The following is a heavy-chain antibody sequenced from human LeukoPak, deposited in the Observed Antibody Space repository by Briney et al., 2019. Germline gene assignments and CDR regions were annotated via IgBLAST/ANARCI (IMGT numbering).Heavy chain of an antibody. Sequence: QPGGSLRLSCAASGFTFSTYNMHWVRQAPGKGLEWVSYISSTSSTIYYADSVKGRFTNSRDNAKNSLYLQMNSLRAEDTAVYYCARDTLVSFAVTGGFDPWGQGTLVTVSS. CDR1: GFTFSTYN. D-gene: IGHD2-21*02. CDR3: ARDTLVSFAVTGGFDP. J-gene: IGHJ5*02. CDR2: ISSTSSTI. V-gene: IGHV3-48*01.